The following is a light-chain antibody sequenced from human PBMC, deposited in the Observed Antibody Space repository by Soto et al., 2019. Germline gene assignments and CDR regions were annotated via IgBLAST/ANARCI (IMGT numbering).Light chain of an antibody. CDR2: GND. Sequence: QSVLTQPPSASGTPGQRVTISCSGSSSNIGGNTVNWYQQLPGTAPKLHIYGNDQRPSGVPDPFSGSKSGTSASLAISGLQSEDEADYYCAAWDDSLNAFVFGTGTKLTVL. CDR3: AAWDDSLNAFV. J-gene: IGLJ1*01. CDR1: SSNIGGNT. V-gene: IGLV1-44*01.